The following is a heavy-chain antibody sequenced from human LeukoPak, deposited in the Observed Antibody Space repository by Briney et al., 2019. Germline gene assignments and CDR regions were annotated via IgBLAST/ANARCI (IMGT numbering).Heavy chain of an antibody. J-gene: IGHJ4*02. Sequence: PGGSLRLSCAASGFTFSSYWMIWLRQAPGKGLEWVANIKQDGSEKYYVDSVKGRFTISRDNAKNSLYLQMNSLRAEDTAVYYCARDHYDYVWGSYRQLGNDYWGQGTLVTVSS. CDR3: ARDHYDYVWGSYRQLGNDY. CDR1: GFTFSSYW. CDR2: IKQDGSEK. V-gene: IGHV3-7*01. D-gene: IGHD3-16*02.